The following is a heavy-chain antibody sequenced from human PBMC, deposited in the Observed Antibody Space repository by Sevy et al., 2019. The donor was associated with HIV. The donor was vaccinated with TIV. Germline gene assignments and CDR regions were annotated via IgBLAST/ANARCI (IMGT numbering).Heavy chain of an antibody. Sequence: GGSLRLSCAASGFTFSKVWMSWVRQAPGKGLEWVGHIKRKTDGGTTDYAAPVRGRFTISRDDSKNTLSLQMNSLKTADTAVYYCTTGGSLFQHWGQGTLVTVSS. CDR1: GFTFSKVW. CDR3: TTGGSLFQH. V-gene: IGHV3-15*01. D-gene: IGHD3-16*01. J-gene: IGHJ1*01. CDR2: IKRKTDGGTT.